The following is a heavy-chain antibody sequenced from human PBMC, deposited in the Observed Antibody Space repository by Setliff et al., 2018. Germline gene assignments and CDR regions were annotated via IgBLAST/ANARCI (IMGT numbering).Heavy chain of an antibody. V-gene: IGHV4-30-4*08. Sequence: PSETLSLTCTVSGGSISSDNDLWSWLRQSPXKGXEWIXXXXXXXXXXXXXXLXXXVSXXVXTSKNQFSLRLSSVTAADTAVYYCAREVVNPISSDAFDIWGQGTMVTVSS. CDR1: GGSISSDNDL. J-gene: IGHJ3*02. D-gene: IGHD2-2*01. CDR2: XXXXXXX. CDR3: AREVVNPISSDAFDI.